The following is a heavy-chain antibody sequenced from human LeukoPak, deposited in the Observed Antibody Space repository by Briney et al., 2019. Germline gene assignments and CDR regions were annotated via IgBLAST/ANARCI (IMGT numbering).Heavy chain of an antibody. V-gene: IGHV1-2*02. CDR2: INPNSGGT. D-gene: IGHD4-17*01. J-gene: IGHJ4*02. CDR3: VRDQDYGDYSFRFEY. CDR1: GYTFTGYY. Sequence: ASVKVSCKASGYTFTGYYMHWVRQAPGQGLEWMGWINPNSGGTNYAQKFQGRVTMTRDTSISTAYMELSRLRSDDTAVYHCVRDQDYGDYSFRFEYWGQGTLVTVSS.